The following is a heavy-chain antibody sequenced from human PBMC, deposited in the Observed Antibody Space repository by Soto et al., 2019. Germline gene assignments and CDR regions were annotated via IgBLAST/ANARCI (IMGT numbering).Heavy chain of an antibody. Sequence: GGSLRLSCAASGFTFSKYAMTWARQAPGKGLEWVSAISYTGGDTYYADSVKGRFTISRDNAKNSLYLQMNSLRAEDTAVYYCARDQLYYNDISGRPLNAFDVWGQGTMVTVSS. CDR1: GFTFSKYA. J-gene: IGHJ3*01. V-gene: IGHV3-23*01. D-gene: IGHD3-22*01. CDR2: ISYTGGDT. CDR3: ARDQLYYNDISGRPLNAFDV.